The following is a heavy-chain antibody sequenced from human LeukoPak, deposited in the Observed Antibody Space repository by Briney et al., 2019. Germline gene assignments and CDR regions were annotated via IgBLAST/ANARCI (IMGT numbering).Heavy chain of an antibody. J-gene: IGHJ5*01. CDR1: GFIFRSYS. Sequence: GGSLRLSCAASGFIFRSYSMNWVRQAPGKGLQWVSYISSSTSTIYYADSVKGRFTISRDNAKNSLFLQMNSLRDDDTAVYYCTRESDWGSVDSWGQGTLVTVSS. CDR3: TRESDWGSVDS. D-gene: IGHD7-27*01. CDR2: ISSSTSTI. V-gene: IGHV3-48*02.